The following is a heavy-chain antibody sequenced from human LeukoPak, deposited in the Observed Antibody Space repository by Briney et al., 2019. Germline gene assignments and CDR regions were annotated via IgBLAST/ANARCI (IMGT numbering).Heavy chain of an antibody. CDR2: ISDSGGVT. V-gene: IGHV3-23*01. J-gene: IGHJ4*01. Sequence: GGSLRLSCAASGFTFSTYAMTWVRQAPGKGLEWVSSISDSGGVTFYTDSVKGRFTFSRDNSKNTLSLQMNSLSAEDTAVYYCARLGVAAHVDYWGQGSLVTVSS. CDR1: GFTFSTYA. D-gene: IGHD2-21*01. CDR3: ARLGVAAHVDY.